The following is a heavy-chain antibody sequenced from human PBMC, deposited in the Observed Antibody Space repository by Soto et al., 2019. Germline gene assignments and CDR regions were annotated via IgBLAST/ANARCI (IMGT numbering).Heavy chain of an antibody. CDR3: NRGSEYDFWSGYL. CDR2: IVPMFETS. CDR1: GGTSTRYA. D-gene: IGHD3-3*01. Sequence: QERLVQSGAEVRKPGSSVKVSCKVTGGTSTRYAINWVRQAPGQGLEWMGGIVPMFETSKYAQKFQGRVTITADISTNIAYMELRSLRSEDTAVYYCNRGSEYDFWSGYLWGQGTLVSVSS. J-gene: IGHJ4*02. V-gene: IGHV1-69*06.